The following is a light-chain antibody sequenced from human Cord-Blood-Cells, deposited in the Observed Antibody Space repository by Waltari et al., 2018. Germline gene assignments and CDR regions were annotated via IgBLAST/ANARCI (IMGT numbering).Light chain of an antibody. Sequence: QSALTQPASASGSPGQSITISCTGTRRDGGGYKYVSCYQHHPGKAPKLIIYDVSNRPSGVSDRFSGSKSGNTASLTISGLQDEDEADYYCSSYTSSSTLNVVFGGGTKLTVL. V-gene: IGLV2-14*03. CDR1: RRDGGGYKY. CDR2: DVS. J-gene: IGLJ2*01. CDR3: SSYTSSSTLNVV.